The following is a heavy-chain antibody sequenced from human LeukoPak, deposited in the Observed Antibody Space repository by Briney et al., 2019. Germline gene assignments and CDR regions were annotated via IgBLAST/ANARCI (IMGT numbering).Heavy chain of an antibody. V-gene: IGHV3-30*03. CDR1: GFTFSSYG. J-gene: IGHJ6*02. Sequence: GRSLRLSCAASGFTFSSYGMHWVRQAPGKGLEWVAVISYDGSHKYSADSVKGRFTISRDYSKNTLYLQMNSLRTEDTAVYFCSASRPHYGDYYGLDVWGHGTTVTVSS. CDR2: ISYDGSHK. CDR3: SASRPHYGDYYGLDV. D-gene: IGHD4/OR15-4a*01.